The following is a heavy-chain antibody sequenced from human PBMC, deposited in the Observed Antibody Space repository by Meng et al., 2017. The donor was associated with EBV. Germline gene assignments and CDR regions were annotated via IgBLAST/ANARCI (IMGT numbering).Heavy chain of an antibody. V-gene: IGHV1-69*01. CDR2: LIPMSGAP. Sequence: VRLQQAGAEVKKPGSSVKVSCRHSGGTFRSDAVSWVRQAPGQGLEWMGVLIPMSGAPHYAQKFQDRVTIIADESTSTHSMELNNLRFEDTAMYYCASESGRGFTPDYWGQGTLVTVSS. J-gene: IGHJ4*02. CDR1: GGTFRSDA. CDR3: ASESGRGFTPDY. D-gene: IGHD3-10*01.